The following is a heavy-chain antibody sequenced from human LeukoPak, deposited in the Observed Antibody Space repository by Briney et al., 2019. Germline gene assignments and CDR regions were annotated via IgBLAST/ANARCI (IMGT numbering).Heavy chain of an antibody. CDR2: IYYSGST. CDR1: GGSISSGGYY. V-gene: IGHV4-31*03. CDR3: ARAYYDSSGYDDAFDI. J-gene: IGHJ3*02. Sequence: PSETLSLTCTVSGGSISSGGYYWSWIRQHPGKGLEWIGYIYYSGSTYYNPSLKSRVTISVDTSKNQFSLKLSSVTAADTAVYYCARAYYDSSGYDDAFDIWGQGTMVTVSS. D-gene: IGHD3-22*01.